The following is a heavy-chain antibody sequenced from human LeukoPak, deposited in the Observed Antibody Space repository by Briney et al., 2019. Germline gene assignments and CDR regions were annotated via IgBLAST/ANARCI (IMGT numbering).Heavy chain of an antibody. CDR2: ISAYNGNT. Sequence: GASVKVSCKASGYTFTSYGISWVRQAPGQGLEWMGWISAYNGNTNYAQKLQGRVTMTTDTSTSTAYMELRSLRSDDTAVYYCARDRYYDTKPADAFDIWGQGTMVTVSS. CDR1: GYTFTSYG. V-gene: IGHV1-18*01. J-gene: IGHJ3*02. CDR3: ARDRYYDTKPADAFDI. D-gene: IGHD3-22*01.